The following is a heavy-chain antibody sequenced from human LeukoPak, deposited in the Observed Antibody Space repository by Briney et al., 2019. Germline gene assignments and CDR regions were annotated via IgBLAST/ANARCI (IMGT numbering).Heavy chain of an antibody. J-gene: IGHJ5*02. CDR2: ISVYNGNT. Sequence: ASVKVSCKASGYIFTSYGISWVRQAPGQGLEWMGWISVYNGNTNYPQRPQGRVTMTTDTSTTTAYMELRSLRSDDTAVYYCARDINGYYYDSHGYYPTDLWGQGTLVTVSS. D-gene: IGHD3-22*01. CDR1: GYIFTSYG. V-gene: IGHV1-18*01. CDR3: ARDINGYYYDSHGYYPTDL.